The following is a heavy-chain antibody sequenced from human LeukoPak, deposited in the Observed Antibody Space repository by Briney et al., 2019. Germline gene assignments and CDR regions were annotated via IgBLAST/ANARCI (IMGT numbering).Heavy chain of an antibody. CDR1: GYTFTGYY. V-gene: IGHV1-46*01. CDR2: INPSGGST. J-gene: IGHJ4*02. Sequence: ASVKVSCKASGYTFTGYYMHWVRQAPGQGLEWMGWINPSGGSTSYAQKFQGRVTMTRDTSTSTVYMELYSLRSEDTAVYYCAREGLVGATTSFDYWGQGTLVTVSS. D-gene: IGHD1-26*01. CDR3: AREGLVGATTSFDY.